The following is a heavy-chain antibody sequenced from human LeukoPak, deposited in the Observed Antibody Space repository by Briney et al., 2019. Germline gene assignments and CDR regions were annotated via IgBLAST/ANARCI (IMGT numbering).Heavy chain of an antibody. J-gene: IGHJ5*02. Sequence: GGSLRLSCAASGFTFSSHEMSWVRQPPGKGLEWVSYISSGGSTIYYADSVKGRFTISRDNAKNSLYLQMNSLRAEDTALYYCARDVWFDPWGQGTLVTVSS. CDR2: ISSGGSTI. CDR3: ARDVWFDP. V-gene: IGHV3-48*03. CDR1: GFTFSSHE.